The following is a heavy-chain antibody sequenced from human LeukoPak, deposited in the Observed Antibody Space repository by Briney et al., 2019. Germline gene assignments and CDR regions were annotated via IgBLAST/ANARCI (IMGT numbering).Heavy chain of an antibody. CDR1: GYTFTSYY. D-gene: IGHD6-19*01. J-gene: IGHJ4*02. Sequence: ASVKVSCKXSGYTFTSYYMHWVRQAPGQGLEWMGIINPSGGSTSYAQKFQGRVTMIRDTSTSTVYMELSSLRSEDTAVYYCARVGGAVATRRYFDYWGQGTLVTVSS. CDR3: ARVGGAVATRRYFDY. V-gene: IGHV1-46*03. CDR2: INPSGGST.